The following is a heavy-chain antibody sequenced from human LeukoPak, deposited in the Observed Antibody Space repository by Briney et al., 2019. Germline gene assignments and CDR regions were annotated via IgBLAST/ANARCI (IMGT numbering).Heavy chain of an antibody. Sequence: ASVKVSCKASGYTFTSYCMHWVRQAPGQGLEWMGIMNPSGGSTNYAQKFQGRVTMTRDMSTSTVYMELSSLGSEDTAVYYCARGLPRSPLTQYGSETDAFDIWGQGTMVTVSS. J-gene: IGHJ3*02. CDR3: ARGLPRSPLTQYGSETDAFDI. CDR2: MNPSGGST. D-gene: IGHD3-10*01. CDR1: GYTFTSYC. V-gene: IGHV1-46*01.